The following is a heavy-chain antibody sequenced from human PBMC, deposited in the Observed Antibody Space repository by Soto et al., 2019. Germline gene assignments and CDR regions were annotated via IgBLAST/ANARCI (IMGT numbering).Heavy chain of an antibody. D-gene: IGHD4-17*01. Sequence: QVQLVQSGAEVKKPGSSVKVSCKTSGGTFSTHSISWVRQAPGQGLEWLGRIIPVLGIANYAQKLQGRVTITADKPTNISYMEMRSLRSEDTAVYYCVRDVISVTPETPTLDYWGQGTPVTVSS. V-gene: IGHV1-69*08. CDR2: IIPVLGIA. J-gene: IGHJ4*02. CDR1: GGTFSTHS. CDR3: VRDVISVTPETPTLDY.